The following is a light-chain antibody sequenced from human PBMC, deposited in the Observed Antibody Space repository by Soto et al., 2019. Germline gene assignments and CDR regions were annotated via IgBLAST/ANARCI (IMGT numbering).Light chain of an antibody. CDR2: EGS. J-gene: IGLJ2*01. V-gene: IGLV2-23*03. CDR1: SSDVGSYNL. CDR3: CSYTGSRTIVV. Sequence: QSALTQPASVSGSPGQSITISCTGTSSDVGSYNLVSWYQQHPGKAPKLMIYEGSKRPSGVSNRFSDSKYGNTASLKISGLQAEEVLDSNYCSYTGSRTIVVFGGRSKLAVL.